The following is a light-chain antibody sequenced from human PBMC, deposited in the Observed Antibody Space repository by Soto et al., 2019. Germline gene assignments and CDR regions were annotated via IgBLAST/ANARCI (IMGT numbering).Light chain of an antibody. CDR3: QQYLSYST. Sequence: DIQMTQSPSTLSPSVGDRVTVTCRASQPISRWLAWCQHKPGKAPKLLIHKAPSLEGGVPSRFRGSGSGTELTLTNSSLQPDDFATYYWQQYLSYSTLGQGSKVDI. CDR2: KAP. CDR1: QPISRW. J-gene: IGKJ1*01. V-gene: IGKV1-5*03.